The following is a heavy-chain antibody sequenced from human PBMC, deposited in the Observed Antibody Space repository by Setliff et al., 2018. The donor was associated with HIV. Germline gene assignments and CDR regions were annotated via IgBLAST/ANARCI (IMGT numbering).Heavy chain of an antibody. CDR1: GGTFSTFSSSA. CDR2: VIPIFGTP. CDR3: ATALTANWNYEPHFDY. J-gene: IGHJ4*02. D-gene: IGHD1-7*01. V-gene: IGHV1-69*13. Sequence: ASVKVSCKASGGTFSTFSSSAISWVRRAPGQGLEWMGGVIPIFGTPKYPQKFQGRVTITADDSTTTAYMELSRLKPDDTAIYYCATALTANWNYEPHFDYWGQGSLVTVSS.